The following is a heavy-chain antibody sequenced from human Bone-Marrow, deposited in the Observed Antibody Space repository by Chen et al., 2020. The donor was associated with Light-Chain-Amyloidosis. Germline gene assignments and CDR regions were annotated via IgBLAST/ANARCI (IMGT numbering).Heavy chain of an antibody. D-gene: IGHD5-12*01. CDR3: ARRRDGYNFDY. CDR2: IYPDDSDA. V-gene: IGHV5-51*01. J-gene: IGHJ4*02. Sequence: EVQLEQSALEVKKPGESLNISCKHSGSTFPNYWIGWVGQMPGKGLEWMGVIYPDDSDARYRPSFEGQVTISADKSITTAYLQWRSLKASDTAMYYCARRRDGYNFDYWGQGTLVTVSS. CDR1: GSTFPNYW.